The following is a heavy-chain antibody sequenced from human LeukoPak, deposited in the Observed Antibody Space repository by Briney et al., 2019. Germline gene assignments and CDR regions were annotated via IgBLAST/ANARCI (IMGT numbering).Heavy chain of an antibody. V-gene: IGHV3-23*01. Sequence: GGSLRLSCAASGFTFSSYAMSWVRQAPGKGLEWVSAISGSGGSTYYADSVKGRFTISRDNSKNTLYLQMNSLRAEDTAVYYCAKDIRGITMIVAGFGDYWGQGTLVTVSS. CDR2: ISGSGGST. J-gene: IGHJ4*02. CDR1: GFTFSSYA. CDR3: AKDIRGITMIVAGFGDY. D-gene: IGHD3-22*01.